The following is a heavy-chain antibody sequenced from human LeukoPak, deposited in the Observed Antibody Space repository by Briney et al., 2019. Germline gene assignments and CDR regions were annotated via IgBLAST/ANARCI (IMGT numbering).Heavy chain of an antibody. V-gene: IGHV3-30*02. J-gene: IGHJ6*03. CDR2: ILSDGSKE. CDR3: AKDLRAYYYYYMDV. Sequence: GGSLRLSCAASGFTFSSYGMHWVRQAPGKGLEWVAVILSDGSKEFYTDSVKGRFTISRDNSKNTLYLQMNSLRAEDTAVYYCAKDLRAYYYYYMDVWGKGTTVTVSS. CDR1: GFTFSSYG.